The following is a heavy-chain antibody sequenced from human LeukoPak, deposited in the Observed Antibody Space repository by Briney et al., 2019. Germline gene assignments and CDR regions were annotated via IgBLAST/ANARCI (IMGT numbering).Heavy chain of an antibody. CDR1: GYSFTNYL. CDR3: ARDSGAFGY. CDR2: INTDTNDK. Sequence: ASVKVSCKASGYSFTNYLIHWMRQAPGQSLQWMGWINTDTNDKKYSQNLQGRVTITRDTSATTAYMELSSLRSEDTAVYYCARDSGAFGYWGQGTPVTVSS. D-gene: IGHD2-15*01. V-gene: IGHV1-3*04. J-gene: IGHJ4*02.